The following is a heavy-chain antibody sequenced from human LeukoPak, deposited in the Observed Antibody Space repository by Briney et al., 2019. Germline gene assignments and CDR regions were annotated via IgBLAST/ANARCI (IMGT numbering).Heavy chain of an antibody. CDR2: IIPIFGTA. J-gene: IGHJ4*02. Sequence: ASVKVSCKASGGTFSSYAISWVRQAPGQGLEWMGGIIPIFGTANYAQKFQGRVTITADESTSTAYMALSSLRSEDTAVYYCARVGEHYYGSGSYYTSKYYFDYWGQGTLVTVSS. V-gene: IGHV1-69*13. CDR1: GGTFSSYA. D-gene: IGHD3-10*01. CDR3: ARVGEHYYGSGSYYTSKYYFDY.